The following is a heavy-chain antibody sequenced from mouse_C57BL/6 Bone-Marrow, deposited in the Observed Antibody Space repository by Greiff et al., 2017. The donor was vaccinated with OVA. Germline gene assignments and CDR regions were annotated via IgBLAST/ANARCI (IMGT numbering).Heavy chain of an antibody. CDR3: ASFYRAY. CDR2: ISNGGGST. J-gene: IGHJ3*01. CDR1: GFTFSDYY. D-gene: IGHD2-1*01. Sequence: EVQLVESGGGLVQPGGSLKLSCAASGFTFSDYYMYWVRQTPEKRLEWVAYISNGGGSTYYPATVKGRFTIARDNAKNTLYLQMSRLKSEDTAMYYCASFYRAYWGQGTLVTVSA. V-gene: IGHV5-12*01.